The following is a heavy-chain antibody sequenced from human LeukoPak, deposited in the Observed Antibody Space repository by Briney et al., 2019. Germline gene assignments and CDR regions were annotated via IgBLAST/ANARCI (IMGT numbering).Heavy chain of an antibody. D-gene: IGHD6-19*01. CDR2: ISGSGGST. J-gene: IGHJ4*02. CDR3: AKDAMEQWLVPGDY. CDR1: GFTFSSYA. Sequence: GGSLRLSCAASGFTFSSYAMSWVRQAPGKGLEWVSAISGSGGSTYYADSVKGRFTTSRDNSKNTLYLQMNSLRAEDTAVYYCAKDAMEQWLVPGDYWGQGTLVTVSS. V-gene: IGHV3-23*01.